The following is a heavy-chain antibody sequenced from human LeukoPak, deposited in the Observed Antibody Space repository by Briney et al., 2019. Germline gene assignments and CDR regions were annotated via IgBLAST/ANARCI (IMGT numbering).Heavy chain of an antibody. D-gene: IGHD3-16*02. CDR2: IKQDGSEK. CDR1: GFTFSSYW. V-gene: IGHV3-7*03. J-gene: IGHJ4*02. Sequence: GGSLRLSCAASGFTFSSYWMSWVRQPPGKGLEWVANIKQDGSEKYYVDSVKGRFTISRDNAKNSLYLQMNSLRAEDTAVYYCARDRSYYDYVWGSYRYTDFYYFDYWGQGTLVTVSS. CDR3: ARDRSYYDYVWGSYRYTDFYYFDY.